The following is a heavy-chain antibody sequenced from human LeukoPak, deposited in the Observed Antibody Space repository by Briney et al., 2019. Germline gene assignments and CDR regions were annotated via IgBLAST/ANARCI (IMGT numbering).Heavy chain of an antibody. CDR3: AKCSHESSGSYDY. CDR2: ISGSGGST. CDR1: GFNFSHYG. V-gene: IGHV3-23*01. D-gene: IGHD3-22*01. J-gene: IGHJ4*02. Sequence: GGTLRLSCAASGFNFSHYGMTWVRQAPGKGLEWVSAISGSGGSTYYAGSVKGRFTISRDNSKNTLYLQMNSLRAEDTAVYYCAKCSHESSGSYDYWGQGTLVTVSS.